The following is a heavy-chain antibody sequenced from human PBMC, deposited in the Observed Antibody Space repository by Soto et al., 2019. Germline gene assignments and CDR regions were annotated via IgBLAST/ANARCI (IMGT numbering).Heavy chain of an antibody. V-gene: IGHV3-33*01. J-gene: IGHJ3*02. D-gene: IGHD2-15*01. Sequence: GGSLRLSCAASGFTFSSYGMHWVRQAPGKGLEWVAVIWYDGSNKYYADSVKGRFTISRDNSKNTLYLQMNSLRAEDTAVYYCASDPCSGGSCYQDDAFDIWGQGTMVTVSS. CDR3: ASDPCSGGSCYQDDAFDI. CDR2: IWYDGSNK. CDR1: GFTFSSYG.